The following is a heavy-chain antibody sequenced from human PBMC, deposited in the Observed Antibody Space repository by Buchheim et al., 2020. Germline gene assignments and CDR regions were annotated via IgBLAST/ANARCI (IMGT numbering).Heavy chain of an antibody. Sequence: QVELVESGGGLVKPGGSLRLSCATSGFVFNDFYMTWIRQAPGKGLEWVACISSGGTARYYAESVRGRFTISRDNAKNSLYLQMNSLRAEDTAVYYCARGYSSSSFYYYGMDVWGQGTT. J-gene: IGHJ6*02. CDR1: GFVFNDFY. V-gene: IGHV3-11*04. CDR2: ISSGGTAR. D-gene: IGHD6-6*01. CDR3: ARGYSSSSFYYYGMDV.